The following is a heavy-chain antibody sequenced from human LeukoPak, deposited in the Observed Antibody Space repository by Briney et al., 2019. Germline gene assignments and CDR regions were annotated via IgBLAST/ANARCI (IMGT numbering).Heavy chain of an antibody. V-gene: IGHV3-48*04. CDR3: ARGSMGVSSSAFDI. J-gene: IGHJ3*02. CDR1: EFTFSNYN. CDR2: ISSSTSTI. Sequence: GGSLRLSCAASEFTFSNYNMNWVRQAPGKGLEWVSYISSSTSTIYYADSVKGRFTISRDNAKNSLYLQMNSLRAEDTAVYYCARGSMGVSSSAFDIWGQGTVVTVSS. D-gene: IGHD3-10*01.